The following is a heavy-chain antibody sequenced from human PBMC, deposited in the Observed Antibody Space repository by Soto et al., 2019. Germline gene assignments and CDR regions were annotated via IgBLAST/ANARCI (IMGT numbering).Heavy chain of an antibody. J-gene: IGHJ4*02. V-gene: IGHV3-23*01. D-gene: IGHD3-22*01. CDR2: ISGSGGST. CDR1: GFTFSSYA. CDR3: ASFLLPDMTTVAGY. Sequence: EVQLLESGGGLVQPGGSLRLSCAASGFTFSSYAMSWVRQAPGKGLEWDSAISGSGGSTYYADSVKGRFTISRDNSKNTLYLQMNSLRAEDTAVYYCASFLLPDMTTVAGYWGQGTLVTVSS.